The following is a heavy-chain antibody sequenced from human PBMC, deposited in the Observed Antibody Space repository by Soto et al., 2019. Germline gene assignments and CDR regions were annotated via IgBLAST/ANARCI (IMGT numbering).Heavy chain of an antibody. Sequence: EVELLESGGDLVQPGGSLRLSCAASGFTFRNYAMSWVRQAPGKGPEWVSTISGSGGNTGYADSVKGRFTISRDNSINTLYLQMNSLRVDDTAVYFCARKGPPRDAFDIWGQGTMVTVSS. J-gene: IGHJ3*02. CDR1: GFTFRNYA. V-gene: IGHV3-23*01. CDR2: ISGSGGNT. CDR3: ARKGPPRDAFDI.